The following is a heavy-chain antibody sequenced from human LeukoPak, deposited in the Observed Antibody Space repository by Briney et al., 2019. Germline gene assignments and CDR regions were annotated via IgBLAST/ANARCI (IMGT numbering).Heavy chain of an antibody. CDR3: ARDHPYSNNGRGVDY. V-gene: IGHV1-2*02. CDR2: INCNNGGA. Sequence: ASVKVSCKASGHTFSGYYMHWVRQAPGQGLEWMGWINCNNGGANYAQKFQGRVTLTRDTSITTAYMEVSSLRSDDTAVYYCARDHPYSNNGRGVDYWGQGTLVTVSS. J-gene: IGHJ4*02. D-gene: IGHD4-11*01. CDR1: GHTFSGYY.